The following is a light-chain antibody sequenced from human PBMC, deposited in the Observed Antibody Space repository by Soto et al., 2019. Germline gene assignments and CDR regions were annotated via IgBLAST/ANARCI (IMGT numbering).Light chain of an antibody. CDR3: QLFGNSPPLT. CDR2: DAS. V-gene: IGKV3-20*01. CDR1: QSVRNNY. J-gene: IGKJ4*01. Sequence: EFVLTQSPGTLSLSPGERATLSCRASQSVRNNYLAWYQQKPGQAPRLLIYDASSRATGIPDRFSGGGSGTDFTLTISRLEPEDFAVYYCQLFGNSPPLTFGGGTKVDVK.